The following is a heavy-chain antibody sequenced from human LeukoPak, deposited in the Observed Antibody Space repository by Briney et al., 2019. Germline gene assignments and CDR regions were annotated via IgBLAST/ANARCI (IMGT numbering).Heavy chain of an antibody. Sequence: KPSETLSLTCAVSGGSISSGGYSWSWIRQPPGKGLEWNGYIYHSGSTYYNPSLKSRVSISVNRSKNQFSLKLSSVTAADMALYYCARGVKYYYDSSGYYYWFDPWGQGTLVTVSS. V-gene: IGHV4-30-2*01. CDR2: IYHSGST. D-gene: IGHD3-22*01. CDR3: ARGVKYYYDSSGYYYWFDP. J-gene: IGHJ5*02. CDR1: GGSISSGGYS.